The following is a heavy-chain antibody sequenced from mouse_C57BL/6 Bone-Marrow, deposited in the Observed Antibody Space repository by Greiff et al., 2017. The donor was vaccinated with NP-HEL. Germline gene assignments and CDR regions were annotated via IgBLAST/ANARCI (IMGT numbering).Heavy chain of an antibody. CDR3: AIPWFAY. J-gene: IGHJ3*01. Sequence: VQLQQPGAELVMPGASVKLSCKASGYTFTSYWMHWVKQRPGQGLEWIGRLHPSDSDTNYNQKFKGKATLTVDKSSSTAYMQLSSLTSEDSAVYYCAIPWFAYWGQGTLVTVSA. CDR1: GYTFTSYW. CDR2: LHPSDSDT. V-gene: IGHV1-74*01.